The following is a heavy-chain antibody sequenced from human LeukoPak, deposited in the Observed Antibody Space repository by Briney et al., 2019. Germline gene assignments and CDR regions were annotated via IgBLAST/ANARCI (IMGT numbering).Heavy chain of an antibody. D-gene: IGHD1-14*01. CDR2: ISPNSGDT. Sequence: ASVKVSCKASGYTFTGYYRHCVGQAPGQGLEWMGWISPNSGDTNYAQKFQGKVTMTRDTSITTAYLEVSRLRSDDTAVYFCAIGSRNSSLDYWGQGTLVTVSS. J-gene: IGHJ4*02. CDR1: GYTFTGYY. CDR3: AIGSRNSSLDY. V-gene: IGHV1-2*02.